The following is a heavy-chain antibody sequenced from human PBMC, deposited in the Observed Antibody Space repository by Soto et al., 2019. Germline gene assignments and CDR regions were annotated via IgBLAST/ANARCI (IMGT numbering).Heavy chain of an antibody. CDR3: ARGRVSTKVDY. CDR2: TSNSGST. J-gene: IGHJ4*02. V-gene: IGHV4-31*03. CDR1: GGSITSSGYY. D-gene: IGHD2-2*01. Sequence: QVQLQESGPGLVKPSQTLSLTCTVSGGSITSSGYYWSWIRQHPGEGLEWIGFTSNSGSTSYNPSLKSRVTIAVHTSSNQFSLNLKSVTAADTAVYYCARGRVSTKVDYWGQGTLVTVSP.